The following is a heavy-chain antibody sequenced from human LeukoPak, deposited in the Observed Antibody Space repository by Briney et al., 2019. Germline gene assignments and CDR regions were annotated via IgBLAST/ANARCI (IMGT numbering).Heavy chain of an antibody. V-gene: IGHV1-46*01. Sequence: ASVKVSCKASGYTFTSYYMHWVRQAPGQGLEWMGIINPSGGSTSYAQKFQGRVTMTRDTSTSTVYMELSSLRSEDTAVYYCAREARNGSGYYSEGFDPWGQGTLVTLSS. J-gene: IGHJ5*02. D-gene: IGHD3-22*01. CDR3: AREARNGSGYYSEGFDP. CDR2: INPSGGST. CDR1: GYTFTSYY.